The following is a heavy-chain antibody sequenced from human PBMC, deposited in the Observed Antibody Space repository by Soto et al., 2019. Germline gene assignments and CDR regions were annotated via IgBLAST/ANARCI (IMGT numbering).Heavy chain of an antibody. D-gene: IGHD6-13*01. V-gene: IGHV3-23*01. J-gene: IGHJ4*02. CDR3: AKDGAAAAGTLSYFDY. CDR2: FSSSGGSGGTT. Sequence: GGSLRLSCAASGFTFSSYAMSWVRQAPGKGLEWVSSFSSSGGSGGTTYYADSVKGRFTLSRDNSKNTLYLQMNSLRAEDTAVYYCAKDGAAAAGTLSYFDYWGQGTLVTVSS. CDR1: GFTFSSYA.